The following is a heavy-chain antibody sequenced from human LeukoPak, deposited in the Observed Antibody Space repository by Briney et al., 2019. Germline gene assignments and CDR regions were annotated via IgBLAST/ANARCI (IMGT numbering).Heavy chain of an antibody. CDR1: GFTFSSYW. D-gene: IGHD6-19*01. V-gene: IGHV3-15*01. Sequence: GGSLRLSCAASGFTFSSYWMSWVRQAPGKGLEWVGRIKSKTDGGTTDYAAPVKGRFTISRDDSKNTLYVEMNSLKIEDTAVYYCTTLMGSIGQWGQGTLVTVSS. J-gene: IGHJ4*02. CDR3: TTLMGSIGQ. CDR2: IKSKTDGGTT.